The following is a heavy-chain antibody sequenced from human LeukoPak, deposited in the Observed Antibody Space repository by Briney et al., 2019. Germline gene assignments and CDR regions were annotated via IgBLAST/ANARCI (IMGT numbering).Heavy chain of an antibody. Sequence: PSETLSLTCTVTGDSITSRTYYWAWIRQPAGQGLEWIGTIYYSGTTYYNPSLKSRVTISLDTSSNQLSLGLTSVIAMDTAIYYCARHRYYDSWVHTGAFDIWGHGTTVTVPS. D-gene: IGHD3-3*01. CDR2: IYYSGTT. CDR3: ARHRYYDSWVHTGAFDI. CDR1: GDSITSRTYY. V-gene: IGHV4-39*01. J-gene: IGHJ3*02.